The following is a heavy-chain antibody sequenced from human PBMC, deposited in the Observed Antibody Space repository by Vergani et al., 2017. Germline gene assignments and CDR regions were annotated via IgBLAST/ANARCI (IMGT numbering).Heavy chain of an antibody. CDR1: GGSISSYY. D-gene: IGHD4-17*01. CDR3: ARDDYGDYGYYYYGMDV. Sequence: QVQLQESGPGLVKPSETLSLTCTVSGGSISSYYWSWIRQPPGKGLEWIGYIYYSGSTNYNPSLKSRVNISVDTAKNQFSLKLSSVTAADTAVYYCARDDYGDYGYYYYGMDVWGQGTTGTVSS. J-gene: IGHJ6*02. CDR2: IYYSGST. V-gene: IGHV4-59*01.